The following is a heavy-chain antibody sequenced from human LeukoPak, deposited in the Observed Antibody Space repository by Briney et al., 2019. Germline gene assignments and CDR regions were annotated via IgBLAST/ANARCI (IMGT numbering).Heavy chain of an antibody. Sequence: SETLSLTCTVSGGSISSYYWNWIRQPPGKGLEWIGYIYDSGSTNYNPSLKSRVTISVDTSKNQFSLKLSSVTAADTAVYYCATVGATRLAAFDIWGQGTMVTVSS. CDR2: IYDSGST. CDR1: GGSISSYY. V-gene: IGHV4-59*01. J-gene: IGHJ3*02. D-gene: IGHD1-26*01. CDR3: ATVGATRLAAFDI.